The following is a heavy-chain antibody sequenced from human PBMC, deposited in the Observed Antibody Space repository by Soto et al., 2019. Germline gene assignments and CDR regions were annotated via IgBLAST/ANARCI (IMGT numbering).Heavy chain of an antibody. Sequence: QVQLVESGGGVVQPGRSLRLSCAASGFTFSCYGMHWVRQAPGKGLEWVAVVSFDGSNTYHADSVKGRFTISRDNSKNTLSLQMNSLRVEDTAVYYCASGIFGSGSGGGTKNLDYWGQGTLVTVSS. CDR3: ASGIFGSGSGGGTKNLDY. D-gene: IGHD3-10*01. CDR1: GFTFSCYG. CDR2: VSFDGSNT. J-gene: IGHJ4*02. V-gene: IGHV3-30*03.